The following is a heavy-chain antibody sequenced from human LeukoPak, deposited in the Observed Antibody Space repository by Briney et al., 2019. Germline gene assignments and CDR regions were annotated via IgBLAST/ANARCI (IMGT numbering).Heavy chain of an antibody. D-gene: IGHD5-12*01. Sequence: TGGSLRLSCGGFGFTFDDYAMHWVRQVPGKGLEWVAGISWSGGDRRYADSVKGRFTISRDNAKKSLYLEMNDLRLEDTALYFCVKDPFSGYESGTFWFDPWGQGARVIVSS. CDR2: ISWSGGDR. CDR1: GFTFDDYA. J-gene: IGHJ5*02. CDR3: VKDPFSGYESGTFWFDP. V-gene: IGHV3-9*01.